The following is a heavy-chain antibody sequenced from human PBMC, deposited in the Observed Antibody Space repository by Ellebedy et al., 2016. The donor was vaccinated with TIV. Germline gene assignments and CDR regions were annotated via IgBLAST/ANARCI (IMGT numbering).Heavy chain of an antibody. J-gene: IGHJ4*02. V-gene: IGHV4-34*01. CDR2: INHSGST. CDR1: GGSFSGYY. D-gene: IGHD3-3*01. Sequence: MPSETLSLTCAVYGGSFSGYYWSWIRQPPGKGPEWIGEINHSGSTNYNPSLKSRVTISVDTSKNQFSLRLNSVTAADTSVYYCARGPSVSFGVDRLDYWGQGTLVTVSS. CDR3: ARGPSVSFGVDRLDY.